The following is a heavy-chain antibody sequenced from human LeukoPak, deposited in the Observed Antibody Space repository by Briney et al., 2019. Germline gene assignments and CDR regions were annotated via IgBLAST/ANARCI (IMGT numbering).Heavy chain of an antibody. CDR2: ISSSGSTI. J-gene: IGHJ6*02. CDR3: AIHCSSTSCYLALYYYYGMDV. V-gene: IGHV3-11*01. D-gene: IGHD2-2*01. CDR1: GFTFSDYY. Sequence: GGSLRLSCAASGFTFSDYYMSWIRQAPGKGLEWVSYISSSGSTIYYADSVKGRFTISRDNAKNSLYPQMNSLRAEDTAVYYCAIHCSSTSCYLALYYYYGMDVWGQGTTVTVSS.